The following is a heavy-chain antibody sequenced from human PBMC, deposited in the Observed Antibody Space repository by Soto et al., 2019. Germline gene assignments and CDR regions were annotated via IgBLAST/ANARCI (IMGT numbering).Heavy chain of an antibody. CDR2: MWYDGSNI. D-gene: IGHD3-16*01. CDR1: GFTFSTYA. J-gene: IGHJ4*02. CDR3: ARDLSKGGYFDY. Sequence: GGSLRLSCEASGFTFSTYAMHWVRQAPGKGLEWVAFMWYDGSNINYADSVRGRFTISRDNSKNTLYLQMNSLRAEDTAVYYCARDLSKGGYFDYWGQGTRVTVSS. V-gene: IGHV3-33*01.